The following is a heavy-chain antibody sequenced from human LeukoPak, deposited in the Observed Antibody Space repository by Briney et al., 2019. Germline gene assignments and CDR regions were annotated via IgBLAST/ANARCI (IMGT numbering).Heavy chain of an antibody. V-gene: IGHV3-33*01. CDR1: GFSFSSYG. CDR3: AGESDYGDYVVSY. J-gene: IGHJ4*02. Sequence: PGGSLRLSCAASGFSFSSYGMHWVCQAPGKGLEWVAVIWYDGKNKYYADSVKGRFTISRDNLKNTLYLQLNSLRAEDTAVYYCAGESDYGDYVVSYWGQGTLVTVSS. D-gene: IGHD4-17*01. CDR2: IWYDGKNK.